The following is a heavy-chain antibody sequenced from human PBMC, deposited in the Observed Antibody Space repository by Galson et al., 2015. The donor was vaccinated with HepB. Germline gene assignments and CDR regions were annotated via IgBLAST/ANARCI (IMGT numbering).Heavy chain of an antibody. CDR2: IKEDGSEE. CDR1: GFTFSSYW. J-gene: IGHJ6*02. V-gene: IGHV3-7*03. CDR3: ARGHYGMDV. Sequence: SLRLSCAASGFTFSSYWMSWVRQAPGKGLEWVANIKEDGSEEYYVDSVKGRFTISRDNAKNSLFLQMNSLRAEDTALYYCARGHYGMDVWGQGTTVTVTS.